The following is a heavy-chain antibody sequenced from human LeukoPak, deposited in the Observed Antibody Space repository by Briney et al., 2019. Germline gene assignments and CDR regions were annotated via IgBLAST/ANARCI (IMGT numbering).Heavy chain of an antibody. J-gene: IGHJ6*02. CDR3: ARTPPRSSYGYHYYYYGMDV. V-gene: IGHV1-2*04. D-gene: IGHD5-18*01. CDR1: GYTFTGYY. CDR2: INPNSGGT. Sequence: ASVKVSCKASGYTFTGYYMHWVRQAPGQGLEWMGWINPNSGGTNYAQKFQGWVTMTRDTSISTAYMELSRLRSEDTAVYYCARTPPRSSYGYHYYYYGMDVWGQGTTVTVSS.